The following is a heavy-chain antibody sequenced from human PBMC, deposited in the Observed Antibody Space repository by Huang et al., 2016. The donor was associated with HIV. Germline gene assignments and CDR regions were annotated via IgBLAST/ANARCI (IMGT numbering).Heavy chain of an antibody. D-gene: IGHD3-22*01. CDR2: IKSEGSSS. J-gene: IGHJ4*02. CDR3: VRDPRIQSWLNYFDY. V-gene: IGHV3-74*01. CDR1: GFTFSSYW. Sequence: EVQLVESGGGLVQPGGSLRLSCAASGFTFSSYWMHWVRQAPGKGRGWVSLIKSEGSSSGYADSVKGRFTISRDNAKNTLYLQMNSLRAEDTAVYYCVRDPRIQSWLNYFDYWGQGTLVSVSS.